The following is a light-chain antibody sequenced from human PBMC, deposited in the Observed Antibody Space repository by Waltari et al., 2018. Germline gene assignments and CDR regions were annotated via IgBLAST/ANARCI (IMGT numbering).Light chain of an antibody. CDR3: QAWDSSGYF. J-gene: IGLJ1*01. V-gene: IGLV3-1*01. CDR2: DDR. Sequence: SYDLNQPPSVSVSPGQTARITCSGAELGNNSVSWYQQKPGQSPVLVISDDRKRATGIPERFSGSNSGGTATLTITGTQALDEADYYCQAWDSSGYFFGTGTKVTVL. CDR1: ELGNNS.